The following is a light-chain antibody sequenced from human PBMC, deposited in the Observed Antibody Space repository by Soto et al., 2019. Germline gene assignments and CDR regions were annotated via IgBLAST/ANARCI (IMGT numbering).Light chain of an antibody. Sequence: EIVLTQSPATLSLSPGERATLSCRASQSISTYLAWYQQKPGQAPRLLIYDASSRATGIPARISGSGSGTDFTLTISSLEPEDFAVYYCQQRSSWPRMYTFGQGTKVDIK. CDR1: QSISTY. J-gene: IGKJ2*01. CDR3: QQRSSWPRMYT. CDR2: DAS. V-gene: IGKV3-11*01.